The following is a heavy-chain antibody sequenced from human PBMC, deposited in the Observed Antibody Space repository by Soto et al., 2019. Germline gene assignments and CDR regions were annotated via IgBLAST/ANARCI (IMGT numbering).Heavy chain of an antibody. V-gene: IGHV3-23*01. CDR2: IHGDGTKT. J-gene: IGHJ4*02. Sequence: GGSLRLSCATSGFTFRNYAMSWVCQSPARGLEWVSAIHGDGTKTFYADSVKGRFTISRDNSRNILSLHMSNLRAEDMAVYYCAREFSGLSPWLEYWGQGTRVTVSS. CDR3: AREFSGLSPWLEY. D-gene: IGHD5-12*01. CDR1: GFTFRNYA.